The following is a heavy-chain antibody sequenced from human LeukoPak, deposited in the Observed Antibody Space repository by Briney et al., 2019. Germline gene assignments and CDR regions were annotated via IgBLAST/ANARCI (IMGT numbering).Heavy chain of an antibody. Sequence: ASVKVSCKASGYTFTGYYMHWVRQAPGQRLEWMGWINPNTGCTNYAQKFQGRVTMTRDTSISTADMELSRLRSDGTAVYYCASRGYSSGWYYFDYWGQGTLVTVSS. CDR1: GYTFTGYY. J-gene: IGHJ4*02. CDR3: ASRGYSSGWYYFDY. CDR2: INPNTGCT. D-gene: IGHD6-19*01. V-gene: IGHV1-2*02.